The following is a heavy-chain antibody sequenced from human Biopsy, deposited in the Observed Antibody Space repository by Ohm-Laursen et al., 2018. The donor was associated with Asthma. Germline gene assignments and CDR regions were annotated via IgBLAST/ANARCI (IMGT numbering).Heavy chain of an antibody. V-gene: IGHV3-30*18. D-gene: IGHD2-21*01. J-gene: IGHJ6*02. CDR1: GFTFSGYA. CDR2: ISYDGGNK. CDR3: ANYEVVNAILPMDV. Sequence: SLRLSCAASGFTFSGYALHWVRQAPGRGLEWVAVISYDGGNKYYGDSVKGRFIISRDNSKNTLYLQMNSLRAEDTAVYYCANYEVVNAILPMDVWGQGTTVTVSS.